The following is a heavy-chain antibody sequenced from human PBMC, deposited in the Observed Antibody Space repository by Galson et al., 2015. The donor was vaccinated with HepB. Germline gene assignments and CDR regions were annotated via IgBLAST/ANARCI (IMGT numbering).Heavy chain of an antibody. Sequence: QSGAEVKKPGESLRISCQGSGYNFTNYWVTWVRQMPGEGLEWMGKIDPVDSYTNYSPSFQGHVTISTDKSISTAYPQWSSLKASDTAMYYCARQAIGYSSRGDGFDLWGLGTLVTLSS. J-gene: IGHJ3*01. D-gene: IGHD6-19*01. CDR1: GYNFTNYW. CDR2: IDPVDSYT. V-gene: IGHV5-10-1*01. CDR3: ARQAIGYSSRGDGFDL.